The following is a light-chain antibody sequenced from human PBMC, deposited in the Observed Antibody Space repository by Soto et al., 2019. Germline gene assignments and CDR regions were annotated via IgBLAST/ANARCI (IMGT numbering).Light chain of an antibody. CDR2: KAS. V-gene: IGKV1-5*03. J-gene: IGKJ1*01. CDR1: QSINSG. CDR3: QQYNYLWT. Sequence: LQMTQSPSTLSASVGDTVTITCRASQSINSGLAWYQLKPGRAPKLLIYKASSLESGVPSRFSGSGYGTEFTLTISSLLPEDFATYYCQQYNYLWTFGQGTKVEIK.